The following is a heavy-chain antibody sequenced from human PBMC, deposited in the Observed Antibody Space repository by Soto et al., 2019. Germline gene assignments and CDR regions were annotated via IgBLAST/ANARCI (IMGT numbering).Heavy chain of an antibody. J-gene: IGHJ3*02. V-gene: IGHV3-74*01. Sequence: EVQLLESGGGLVQPGGSLRLSCAASGFTFSTYWMHWVRQAPEKGLLWVSHINGDGSYTDFADSVKGRFTISRDNAKNTVYLQMQSLRVEDTAVYFCVRTWHGFDIWGPGTMVTVSS. CDR2: INGDGSYT. CDR3: VRTWHGFDI. CDR1: GFTFSTYW.